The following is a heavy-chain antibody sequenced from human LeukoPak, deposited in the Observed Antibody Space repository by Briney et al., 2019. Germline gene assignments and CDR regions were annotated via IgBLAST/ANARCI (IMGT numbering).Heavy chain of an antibody. CDR1: GGSFSGYY. Sequence: SETLSLTCAVYGGSFSGYYWSWIRRPPGKGLEWIGEINHSGSTNYNPSLKSRVTISVDTSKNQFSLKLSSVTAADTAVYYCARAPIVVVPAAGTGWFDPWGQGTLVTVSA. CDR3: ARAPIVVVPAAGTGWFDP. J-gene: IGHJ5*02. V-gene: IGHV4-34*01. CDR2: INHSGST. D-gene: IGHD2-2*01.